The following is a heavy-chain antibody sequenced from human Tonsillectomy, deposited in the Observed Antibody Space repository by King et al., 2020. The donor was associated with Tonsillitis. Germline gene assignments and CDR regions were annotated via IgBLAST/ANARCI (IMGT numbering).Heavy chain of an antibody. CDR2: IKSKSDGATT. CDR1: GFTLTDAW. J-gene: IGHJ4*02. Sequence: DVQLVESGGGLVKPGGSLRLSCAVSGFTLTDAWMSWVRQAPGKGLEWVGRIKSKSDGATTDYAVPVKGRFTISRDDSNNTLYLQMTTLKTEDTAFYDWTTHARHRSRRDDWGKGTLVTVSS. CDR3: TTHARHRSRRDD. V-gene: IGHV3-15*01. D-gene: IGHD2-2*01.